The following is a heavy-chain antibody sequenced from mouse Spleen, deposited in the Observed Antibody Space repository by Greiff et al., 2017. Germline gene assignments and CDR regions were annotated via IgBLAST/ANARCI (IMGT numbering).Heavy chain of an antibody. CDR1: GYSITSGYY. V-gene: IGHV3-6*01. CDR3: ASRRGYDAWFAY. CDR2: ISYDGSN. Sequence: EVKLQESGPGLVKPSQSLSLTCSVTGYSITSGYYWNWIRQFPGNKLEWMGYISYDGSNNYNPSLKNRISITRDTSKNQFFLKLNSVTTEDTATYYCASRRGYDAWFAYWGQGTLVTVSA. D-gene: IGHD2-2*01. J-gene: IGHJ3*01.